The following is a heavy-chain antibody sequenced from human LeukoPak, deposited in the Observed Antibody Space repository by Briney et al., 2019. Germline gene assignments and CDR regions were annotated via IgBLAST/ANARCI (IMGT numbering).Heavy chain of an antibody. CDR1: GFTFSRYE. D-gene: IGHD3-22*01. CDR3: ARARSSSGSPDAFDI. V-gene: IGHV3-48*03. CDR2: ISGSGVAI. J-gene: IGHJ3*02. Sequence: GGSLRLSCAASGFTFSRYEMNWVRQAPGKGLEWVSHISGSGVAIHYSDSVKGRFSISRDNAKNSLYLQVDSLRVEDTAVYYCARARSSSGSPDAFDIWGQGTMVTVSS.